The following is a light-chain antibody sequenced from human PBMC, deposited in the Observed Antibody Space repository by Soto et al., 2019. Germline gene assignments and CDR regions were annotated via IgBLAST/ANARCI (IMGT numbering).Light chain of an antibody. J-gene: IGKJ5*01. CDR2: GAS. CDR1: QSVSSSY. CDR3: QQYGSSSIT. Sequence: EIVLTQSPGTLSLSPVERATLSCMASQSVSSSYLAWYQQKPGQAPRLLIYGASNRATGIPDRFSGSGSGTDFTLTISRLEPEDFAVYYCQQYGSSSITFGQGTRLEI. V-gene: IGKV3-20*01.